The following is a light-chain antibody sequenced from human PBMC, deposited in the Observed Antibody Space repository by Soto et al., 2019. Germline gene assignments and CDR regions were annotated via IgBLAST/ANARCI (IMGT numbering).Light chain of an antibody. CDR1: QSISSW. CDR3: QQYNAYPWT. Sequence: DIQMTQSPSTLSASVGDRVTITCRASQSISSWLAWYQQKPGKAPKLLIYKASTLESGVPSNFSGSGSGTEFTLTISSLQTEDFATYDCQQYNAYPWTFGQGTKGDIK. V-gene: IGKV1-5*03. CDR2: KAS. J-gene: IGKJ1*01.